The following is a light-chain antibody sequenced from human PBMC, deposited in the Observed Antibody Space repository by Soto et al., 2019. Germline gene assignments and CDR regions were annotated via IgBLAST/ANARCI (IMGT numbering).Light chain of an antibody. CDR1: QSFSSTY. J-gene: IGKJ1*01. Sequence: EIVLTQSPGTLSLSPGERATLSCRASQSFSSTYLAWYQQKPGQAPRLLIYGASSRATGIPDRFSGGGSGTDFTLAIRRLEPEDFAVYYCHQFGYSPRTFGQGTKV. CDR2: GAS. V-gene: IGKV3-20*01. CDR3: HQFGYSPRT.